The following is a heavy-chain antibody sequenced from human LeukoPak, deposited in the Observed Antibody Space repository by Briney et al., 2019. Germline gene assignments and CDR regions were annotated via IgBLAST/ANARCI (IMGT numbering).Heavy chain of an antibody. CDR3: ARGKRIFDL. CDR1: GFTFRDFY. D-gene: IGHD6-25*01. Sequence: GGSLRLSCAGFGFTFRDFYMSWIRQAPGRGPEWVSYMSNNGYSVYYSASVEGRFTMSRDNGNSSLFLQMDSLRVDDTAVYYCARGKRIFDLWGQGVLVAVSS. V-gene: IGHV3-11*01. CDR2: MSNNGYSV. J-gene: IGHJ4*02.